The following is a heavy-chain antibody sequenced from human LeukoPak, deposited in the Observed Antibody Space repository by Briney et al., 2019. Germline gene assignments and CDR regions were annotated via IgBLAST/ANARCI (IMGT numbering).Heavy chain of an antibody. V-gene: IGHV4-4*07. CDR1: GGSLNDFY. CDR3: ARTSRDAATYFDF. D-gene: IGHD1-26*01. J-gene: IGHJ4*02. Sequence: TLSLTCSVSGGSLNDFYWSWIRQSAGRGLERIGRVHSSGRTHYSPLFNSRVIVSADTSKNQFSLRLNSVTAADTAVYYCARTSRDAATYFDFWGQGTLVTVSS. CDR2: VHSSGRT.